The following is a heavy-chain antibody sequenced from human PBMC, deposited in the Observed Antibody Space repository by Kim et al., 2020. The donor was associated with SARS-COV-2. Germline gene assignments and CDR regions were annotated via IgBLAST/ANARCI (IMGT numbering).Heavy chain of an antibody. J-gene: IGHJ4*02. Sequence: PSLKSRVTISVDTSKNQFSLKLSSVTAADTAVYYCARWSSYGDYEFYFDYWGQGTLVTVSS. CDR3: ARWSSYGDYEFYFDY. D-gene: IGHD4-17*01. V-gene: IGHV4-31*02.